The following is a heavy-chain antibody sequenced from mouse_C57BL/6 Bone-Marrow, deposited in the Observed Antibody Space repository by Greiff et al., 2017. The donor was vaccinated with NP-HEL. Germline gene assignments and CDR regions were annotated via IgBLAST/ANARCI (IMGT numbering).Heavy chain of an antibody. Sequence: DVKLQESGGGLVKPGGSLKLSCAASGFTFSSYAMSWVRQTPEKRLEWVATISDGGSYTYYPDNVKGRFTISRDNAKNNLYLQMSHLKSEDTAMYYCAREGNYDYGRGYFDVWGTGTTVTVSS. V-gene: IGHV5-4*01. D-gene: IGHD2-4*01. CDR2: ISDGGSYT. CDR3: AREGNYDYGRGYFDV. CDR1: GFTFSSYA. J-gene: IGHJ1*03.